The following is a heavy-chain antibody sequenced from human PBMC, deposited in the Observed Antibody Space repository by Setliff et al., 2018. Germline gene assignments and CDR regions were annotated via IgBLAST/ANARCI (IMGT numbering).Heavy chain of an antibody. Sequence: SVKVSCKASGFSFSSSALQWVRQARGQRLEWIGWIVVGSGRTDYAQNFQERVTITRDMSTSTAYMELTSLTSEDTALYYCAARYYYDTLPYGSWGQGTRVTVSS. V-gene: IGHV1-58*01. CDR3: AARYYYDTLPYGS. J-gene: IGHJ5*02. D-gene: IGHD3-22*01. CDR1: GFSFSSSA. CDR2: IVVGSGRT.